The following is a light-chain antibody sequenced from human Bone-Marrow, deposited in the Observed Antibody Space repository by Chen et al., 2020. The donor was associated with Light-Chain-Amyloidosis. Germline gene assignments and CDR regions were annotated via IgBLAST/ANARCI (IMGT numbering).Light chain of an antibody. CDR1: GGDVGGDNH. Sequence: QSALTQPASVSGSPGQSITISCTGTGGDVGGDNHVSWYQQHPDKAPKLMIYEVTNRPSWVPDRFSGSKTDNTASLTISGLQTEEEDDYFCSSYTITNTLVFGSGTRVTVL. J-gene: IGLJ1*01. CDR2: EVT. CDR3: SSYTITNTLV. V-gene: IGLV2-14*01.